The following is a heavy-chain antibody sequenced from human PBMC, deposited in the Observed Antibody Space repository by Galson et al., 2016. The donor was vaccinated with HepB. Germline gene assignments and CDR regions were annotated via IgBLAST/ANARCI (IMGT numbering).Heavy chain of an antibody. CDR1: GGTLSNYA. V-gene: IGHV1-3*01. D-gene: IGHD4-11*01. Sequence: SVKVSCKASGGTLSNYAVSWVRQAPGERLEWMGWIDAGSANTKYSQKFLGRVTFTRDTSASTAYMELSSLRSQDAAVYYCARGSSNYVTYWGQGTLVTVSS. CDR3: ARGSSNYVTY. CDR2: IDAGSANT. J-gene: IGHJ4*02.